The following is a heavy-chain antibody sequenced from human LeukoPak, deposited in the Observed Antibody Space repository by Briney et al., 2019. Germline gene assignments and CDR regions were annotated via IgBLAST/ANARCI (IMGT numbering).Heavy chain of an antibody. J-gene: IGHJ4*02. V-gene: IGHV4-59*01. CDR2: IYYSGST. CDR3: ARGGRWLQFNY. CDR1: GGPISAYY. D-gene: IGHD5-24*01. Sequence: PSETLSLTCTVSGGPISAYYWSWIRQPPGKGLECIGNIYYSGSTDYNPSLKSRVTISVDTSKNQFSLKLSSVTAADTAVYYCARGGRWLQFNYWGQGTLVTVSS.